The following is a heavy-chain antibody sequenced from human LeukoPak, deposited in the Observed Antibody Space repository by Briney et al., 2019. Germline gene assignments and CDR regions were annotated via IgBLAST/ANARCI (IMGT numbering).Heavy chain of an antibody. Sequence: ASVKVSCKASGGTFSSYAISWVRQAPGQGLEWMGGIIPIFGTANYAQKFQGRVTITADESTSTAYMEMSSLRSEDTAVYYCARDGDATLDYWGQGTLVTVSS. CDR2: IIPIFGTA. J-gene: IGHJ4*02. D-gene: IGHD2-21*02. V-gene: IGHV1-69*13. CDR3: ARDGDATLDY. CDR1: GGTFSSYA.